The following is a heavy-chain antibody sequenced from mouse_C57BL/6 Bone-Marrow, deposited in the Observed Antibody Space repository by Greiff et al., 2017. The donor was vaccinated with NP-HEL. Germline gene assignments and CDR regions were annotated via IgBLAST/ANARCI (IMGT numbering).Heavy chain of an antibody. J-gene: IGHJ2*01. V-gene: IGHV1-26*01. Sequence: EVQLQQSGPELVKPGASVKISCKASGYTFTDYYMNWVKQSHGKSLEWIGDINPNNGGTSYNQKFKGKATLTVDKSSSTAYMELRSLTSEDSAVYYCARSSPPGFDYWGQGTTLTVSS. CDR3: ARSSPPGFDY. CDR1: GYTFTDYY. CDR2: INPNNGGT.